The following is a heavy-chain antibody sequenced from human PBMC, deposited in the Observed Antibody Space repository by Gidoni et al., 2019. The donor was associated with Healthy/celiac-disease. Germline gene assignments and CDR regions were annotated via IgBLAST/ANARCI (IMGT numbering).Heavy chain of an antibody. Sequence: VQLQQWGAGLLKPSDTLSLTCAVYGGSFSGYYWSWIRQPPGKGLEWIGEINHSGSTNYNPSLKSRVTISVDTSKNQFSLKLSSVTAADTAVYYCARSGIAAAGTEIGDYYYYGMDVWGQGTTVTVSS. D-gene: IGHD6-13*01. V-gene: IGHV4-34*01. CDR3: ARSGIAAAGTEIGDYYYYGMDV. CDR1: GGSFSGYY. CDR2: INHSGST. J-gene: IGHJ6*02.